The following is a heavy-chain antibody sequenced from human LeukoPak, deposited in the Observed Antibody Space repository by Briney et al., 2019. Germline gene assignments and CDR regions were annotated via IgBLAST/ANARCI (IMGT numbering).Heavy chain of an antibody. CDR1: GFTFSSYA. CDR3: AKEGPADYYDSSGYYYHFDY. CDR2: ISGSGGST. D-gene: IGHD3-22*01. J-gene: IGHJ4*02. Sequence: GGSLRLSCAASGFTFSSYAMSWVRQAPGKGLEWVSAISGSGGSTYYADSVKGRFTISRDNSKNTLYLQMNSLIAEDTAVYYCAKEGPADYYDSSGYYYHFDYWGQGPLVTVSS. V-gene: IGHV3-23*01.